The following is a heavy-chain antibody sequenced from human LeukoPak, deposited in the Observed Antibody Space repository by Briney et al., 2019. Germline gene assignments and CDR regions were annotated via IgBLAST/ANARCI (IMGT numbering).Heavy chain of an antibody. CDR2: LYTNGSP. D-gene: IGHD2-2*01. V-gene: IGHV4-61*02. Sequence: SETLSLIHTVSGLHHRSCSHYWIWIRHPAGKGLEWIGRLYTNGSPNYNPPLKSRVTISVDTSKTQFSLKRSSVTAADTAVYYCARGEVPAAKGNWFDPWGQGTLVTVSS. J-gene: IGHJ5*02. CDR3: ARGEVPAAKGNWFDP. CDR1: GLHHRSCSHY.